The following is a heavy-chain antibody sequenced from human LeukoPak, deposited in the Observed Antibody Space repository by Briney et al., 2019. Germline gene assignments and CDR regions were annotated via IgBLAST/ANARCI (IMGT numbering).Heavy chain of an antibody. Sequence: ASVKVSCKASGYTFTGYDINWVRQATGQGLEWMGWMNPNSGNTGYAQKFQGRVTMTRNTSISTAYMELSSLRSEDTAVYYCARRRIAAAGMVFDYWGQGTLVTVSS. CDR1: GYTFTGYD. CDR2: MNPNSGNT. V-gene: IGHV1-8*01. D-gene: IGHD6-13*01. CDR3: ARRRIAAAGMVFDY. J-gene: IGHJ4*02.